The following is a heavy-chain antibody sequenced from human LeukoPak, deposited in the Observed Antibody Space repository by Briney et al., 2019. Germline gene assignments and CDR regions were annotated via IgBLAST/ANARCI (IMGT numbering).Heavy chain of an antibody. V-gene: IGHV1-18*01. Sequence: GASVKVSCKASGCTFTSYGISWVRQAPGQGLEWMGWISAYNGNTNYAQKFQGRVTITRNTSISTAYMELSSLRSEDTAVYYCARDEDYGIFVNVDYWGQGTLVTVSS. CDR2: ISAYNGNT. J-gene: IGHJ4*02. CDR3: ARDEDYGIFVNVDY. D-gene: IGHD4-17*01. CDR1: GCTFTSYG.